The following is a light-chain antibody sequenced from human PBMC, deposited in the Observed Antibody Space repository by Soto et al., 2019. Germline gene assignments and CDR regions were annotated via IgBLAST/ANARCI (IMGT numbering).Light chain of an antibody. J-gene: IGKJ1*01. Sequence: EIVMTQSPDTLSVSPGERATLXXXASQSVSSNLAWYQKKPGQPPRLLIYGASTRATGIPARFSGSGSGTEFTLTLSSLQSEDFAVYYCQQYNNWPTWTFGQGTKVEIK. V-gene: IGKV3-15*01. CDR1: QSVSSN. CDR3: QQYNNWPTWT. CDR2: GAS.